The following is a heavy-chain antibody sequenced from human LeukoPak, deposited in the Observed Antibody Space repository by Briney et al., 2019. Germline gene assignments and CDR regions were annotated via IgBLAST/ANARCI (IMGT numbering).Heavy chain of an antibody. Sequence: GESLRLSCAASGFSFSNYWMTWVRQAPGKGLERVANIKKNGSAKYYADSVKGRFTISRDNAKNSQYLHLNSVSAEDTDVYYCARYSGSYHGFDYWGQGTLVTVSS. CDR2: IKKNGSAK. CDR3: ARYSGSYHGFDY. CDR1: GFSFSNYW. J-gene: IGHJ4*02. V-gene: IGHV3-7*04. D-gene: IGHD1-26*01.